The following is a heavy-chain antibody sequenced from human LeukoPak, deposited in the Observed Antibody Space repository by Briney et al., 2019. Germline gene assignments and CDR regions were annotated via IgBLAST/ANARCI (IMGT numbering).Heavy chain of an antibody. CDR2: ISAYNGNT. V-gene: IGHV1-18*01. CDR1: GYTFTGFD. D-gene: IGHD6-13*01. J-gene: IGHJ4*02. CDR3: ARDWVAAAGNDGIDY. Sequence: GASVKVSCKASGYTFTGFDINWVRQAPGQGPEWMGWISAYNGNTKYAQNLQGRVTMTRDTSISTAYMELSRLRSDDTAVYYCARDWVAAAGNDGIDYWGQGTLVTVSS.